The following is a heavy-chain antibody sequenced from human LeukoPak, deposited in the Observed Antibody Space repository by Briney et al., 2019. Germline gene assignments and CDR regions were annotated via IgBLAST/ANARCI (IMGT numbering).Heavy chain of an antibody. CDR2: TYYRSKWYN. CDR1: GDSVSSNNAA. CDR3: ARGNTVTTNFDY. Sequence: SQTLSLTCAISGDSVSSNNAAWNWIRQSPSRGLEWLGRTYYRSKWYNDYAVSVRSRITINPDTSKNQFSLHLNSVTPEDTAVYYCARGNTVTTNFDYWGQGTLVTVSS. D-gene: IGHD4-17*01. J-gene: IGHJ4*02. V-gene: IGHV6-1*01.